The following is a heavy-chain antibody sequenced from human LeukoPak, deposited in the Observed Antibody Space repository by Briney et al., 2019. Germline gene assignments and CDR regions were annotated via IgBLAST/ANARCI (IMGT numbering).Heavy chain of an antibody. CDR1: GYSISSGYY. CDR2: INHSGST. D-gene: IGHD3-10*01. CDR3: ARLRATYYYGSGSYYGLYYFDY. Sequence: SETLSLTCSVSGYSISSGYYWGWIRQPPGKGLEWIGEINHSGSTNYNPSLKSRVTISVDTSKNQFSLKLSSVTAADTAVYYCARLRATYYYGSGSYYGLYYFDYWGQGTLVTVSS. V-gene: IGHV4-38-2*02. J-gene: IGHJ4*02.